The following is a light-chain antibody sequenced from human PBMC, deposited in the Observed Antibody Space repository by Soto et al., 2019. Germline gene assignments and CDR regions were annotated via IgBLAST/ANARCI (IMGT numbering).Light chain of an antibody. CDR2: ASS. V-gene: IGKV1-6*01. Sequence: AIQMTQSPSSLSASVGDRVTITCRASQGIRNDLAWYQQRPGKAPNLLIYASSNLQSVVPSRFRGSGSGTDFTLTISSLQPDDFATYYCLQDYSCPRTFGQGTKVEI. J-gene: IGKJ1*01. CDR3: LQDYSCPRT. CDR1: QGIRND.